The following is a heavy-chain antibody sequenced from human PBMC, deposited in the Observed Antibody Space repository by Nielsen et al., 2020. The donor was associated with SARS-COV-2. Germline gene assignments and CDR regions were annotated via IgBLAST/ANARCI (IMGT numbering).Heavy chain of an antibody. CDR2: ISSSSSYI. D-gene: IGHD2-15*01. CDR3: ARSAGWIDY. J-gene: IGHJ4*02. Sequence: GESLKISCAASGFTFSSYAMSWVRQAPGKGLEWVSSISSSSSYIYYADSVKGRFTISRDNSKNTLYLQMNSLRAEDTAVYYCARSAGWIDYWGQGTLVTVSS. CDR1: GFTFSSYA. V-gene: IGHV3-21*01.